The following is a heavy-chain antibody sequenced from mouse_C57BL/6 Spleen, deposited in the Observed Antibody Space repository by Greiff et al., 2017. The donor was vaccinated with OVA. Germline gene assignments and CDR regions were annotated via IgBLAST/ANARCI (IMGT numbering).Heavy chain of an antibody. Sequence: QVQLQQPGAELVKPGASVKLSCKASGYTFTSYWMHWVKQRPGQGLEWIGMIHPNSGSTNYNEKFKSKATLTVDKSSSTDYMQLSSLTSEDAAVYYCARGWLRGYFDVWGTGTTVTVSS. V-gene: IGHV1-64*01. CDR3: ARGWLRGYFDV. D-gene: IGHD2-2*01. J-gene: IGHJ1*03. CDR1: GYTFTSYW. CDR2: IHPNSGST.